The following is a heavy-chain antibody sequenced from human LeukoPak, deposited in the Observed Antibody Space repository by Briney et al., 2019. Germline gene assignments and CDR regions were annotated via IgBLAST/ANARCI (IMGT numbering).Heavy chain of an antibody. D-gene: IGHD5-12*01. Sequence: SETLSLTCTVSGASISSYYLNWIRQPPGKGLEWIGYMYYSGSTNYNPSLKSRVTISVDTSKNQFSLKLSSVTAADTAVYYCARGRYLVGYSGFGFDYWGQGTLVTVSS. V-gene: IGHV4-59*01. CDR1: GASISSYY. CDR3: ARGRYLVGYSGFGFDY. CDR2: MYYSGST. J-gene: IGHJ4*02.